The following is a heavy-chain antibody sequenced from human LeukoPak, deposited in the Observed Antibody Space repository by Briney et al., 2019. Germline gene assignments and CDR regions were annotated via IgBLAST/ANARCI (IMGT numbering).Heavy chain of an antibody. CDR2: ISSSGNTI. Sequence: SGGSLRLSCSASGFTFSSYEMNWVRQAPGKGLEWVSYISSSGNTIYYADSVKGRFTISRDNAKNSLYLQMNSLRAEDTAVYYCARENGNHYDSTGYEDYWGQGTLVTVSS. V-gene: IGHV3-48*03. D-gene: IGHD3-22*01. CDR3: ARENGNHYDSTGYEDY. CDR1: GFTFSSYE. J-gene: IGHJ4*02.